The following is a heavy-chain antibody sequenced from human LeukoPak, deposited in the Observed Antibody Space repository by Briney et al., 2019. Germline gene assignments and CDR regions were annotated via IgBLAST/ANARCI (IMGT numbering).Heavy chain of an antibody. Sequence: GGSLRLSCAASGFTFSNYGMSWVRQAPGKGLEWVSSISDSGGYTYYADSVKGRFTISRDNSKNTLYLQMNSLRAEDTAVYYCARGRGLYYFDYWGQGTLVTVSS. CDR3: ARGRGLYYFDY. J-gene: IGHJ4*02. CDR2: ISDSGGYT. CDR1: GFTFSNYG. V-gene: IGHV3-23*01.